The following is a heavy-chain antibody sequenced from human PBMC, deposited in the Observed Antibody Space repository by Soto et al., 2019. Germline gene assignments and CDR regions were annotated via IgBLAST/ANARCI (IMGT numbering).Heavy chain of an antibody. D-gene: IGHD3-10*01. J-gene: IGHJ5*02. Sequence: GGSLRLSCAASGFIFSSYWMHWVRQAPGKGPVWVSRIKYDERSTTYADSVKGRFTISRDNAKNTLYLQMNSLRAEDTAVYYCVRAYTLRGRDSNCFDPCCPRTLVTVSS. CDR3: VRAYTLRGRDSNCFDP. CDR2: IKYDERST. CDR1: GFIFSSYW. V-gene: IGHV3-74*01.